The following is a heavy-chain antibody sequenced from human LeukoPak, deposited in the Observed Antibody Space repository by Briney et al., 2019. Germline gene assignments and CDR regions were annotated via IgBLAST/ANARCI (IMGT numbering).Heavy chain of an antibody. Sequence: SETLSLTCTVSGSSISNKNFYWGWIRHPPGKGLEWVGSIYFTGSTYYHPSLESRVTISVDTSKNQFSLKVSSVTAADTAVYHCAKSRGRGSFDPWGQGTLVIVSS. J-gene: IGHJ5*02. V-gene: IGHV4-39*01. CDR1: GSSISNKNFY. CDR3: AKSRGRGSFDP. CDR2: IYFTGST. D-gene: IGHD5-24*01.